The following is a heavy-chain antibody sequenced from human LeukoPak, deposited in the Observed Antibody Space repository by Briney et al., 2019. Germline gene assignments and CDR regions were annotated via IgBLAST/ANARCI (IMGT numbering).Heavy chain of an antibody. J-gene: IGHJ4*02. Sequence: GGSLRLSCAASGFTVSSNYMSWVRQAPGKGLEWVSVIYSGGSTYYADSVKGRFTISRDNSKNTLYLQMNSLRAEDTAVYYCAQNLGHDPGGYWGQGTLVTVSS. CDR2: IYSGGST. CDR1: GFTVSSNY. CDR3: AQNLGHDPGGY. V-gene: IGHV3-66*01. D-gene: IGHD3-16*01.